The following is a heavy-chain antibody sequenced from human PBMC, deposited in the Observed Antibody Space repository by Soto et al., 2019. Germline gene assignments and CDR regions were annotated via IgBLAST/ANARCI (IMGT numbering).Heavy chain of an antibody. D-gene: IGHD6-19*01. V-gene: IGHV4-4*07. CDR3: VRSGYSSGWYTAFDS. Sequence: SETLSITCTVSGDSISGHYWSWIRQPAGKGLEWIGRIYASGSNISNRSLRSRVALSVDTSKNQFSLNLNSVTAADTAMYYCVRSGYSSGWYTAFDSWSQGTLVTVSS. CDR2: IYASGSN. CDR1: GDSISGHY. J-gene: IGHJ4*02.